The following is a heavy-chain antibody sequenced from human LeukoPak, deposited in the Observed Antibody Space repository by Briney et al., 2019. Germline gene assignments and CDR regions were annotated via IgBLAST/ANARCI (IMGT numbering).Heavy chain of an antibody. V-gene: IGHV4-31*03. CDR2: IYYSGST. J-gene: IGHJ3*02. Sequence: PSETLSLTCTVSGXSISSGGDYWSWIRQHPGKGLEWIGYIYYSGSTYYNPSLKSRVTISVDTSKNQFSLKLSSVTAADTAVYYCARNSRIGAFDIWGQGTMVTVSS. CDR1: GXSISSGGDY. D-gene: IGHD2-15*01. CDR3: ARNSRIGAFDI.